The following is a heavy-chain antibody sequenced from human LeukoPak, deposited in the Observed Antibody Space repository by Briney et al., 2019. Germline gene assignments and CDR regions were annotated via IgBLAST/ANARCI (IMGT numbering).Heavy chain of an antibody. Sequence: SETLSLTCTVSGGSISSYYWSWIRQPPGKGLQWIGYIYYSGTTDYNPSLKSRVTISVDTSKNQFSLNLTSVTAADTAVYYCARGTGNGDAFDIWGQGTMVTVSS. V-gene: IGHV4-59*01. CDR2: IYYSGTT. D-gene: IGHD4-17*01. CDR1: GGSISSYY. CDR3: ARGTGNGDAFDI. J-gene: IGHJ3*02.